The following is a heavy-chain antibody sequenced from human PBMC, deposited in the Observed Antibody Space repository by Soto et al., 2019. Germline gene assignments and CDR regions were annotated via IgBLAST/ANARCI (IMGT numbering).Heavy chain of an antibody. V-gene: IGHV1-3*01. Sequence: GASVKVSCKASGYTFTSYAMHWVRQAPGQRLEWMGWINAGNGNTKYSQKFQGRVTITRDTSASTAYMELSSLRSEDTAVYYCARDAEDIVVVPAAYWFDPWGQGTLVTVSS. J-gene: IGHJ5*02. CDR1: GYTFTSYA. CDR2: INAGNGNT. CDR3: ARDAEDIVVVPAAYWFDP. D-gene: IGHD2-2*01.